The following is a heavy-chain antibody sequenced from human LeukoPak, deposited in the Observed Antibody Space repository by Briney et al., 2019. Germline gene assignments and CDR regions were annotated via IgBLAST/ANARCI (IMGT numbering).Heavy chain of an antibody. CDR2: IYTSGST. J-gene: IGHJ4*02. D-gene: IGHD2-21*02. V-gene: IGHV4-61*02. CDR1: GRPNSIGSYY. Sequence: SQTLSLTCTVSGRPNSIGSYYGSWIRQPAGKGLEWFGRIYTSGSTNHNPSLKSRVTISVDTSKNQFSLKLSSVTAADTAVYYCARAHSCGGDCFALTHWGQGTLVTVSS. CDR3: ARAHSCGGDCFALTH.